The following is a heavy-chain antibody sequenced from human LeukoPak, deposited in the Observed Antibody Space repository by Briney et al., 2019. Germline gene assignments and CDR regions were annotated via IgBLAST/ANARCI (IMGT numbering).Heavy chain of an antibody. V-gene: IGHV4-39*01. J-gene: IGHJ3*02. Sequence: SETLSLTCTVSDGSISSSSYYWGWIRQPPGKGLEWIGTIYYSGSTYYSPSLKSRVAISVDTSKNQFSLKLSSVTAADTAVYYCVNGDYGMVDAFDIWGQGTMVTVSS. CDR3: VNGDYGMVDAFDI. CDR2: IYYSGST. D-gene: IGHD4-17*01. CDR1: DGSISSSSYY.